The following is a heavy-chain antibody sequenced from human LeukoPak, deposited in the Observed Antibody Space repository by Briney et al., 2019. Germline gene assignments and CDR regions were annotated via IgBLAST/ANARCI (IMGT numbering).Heavy chain of an antibody. CDR3: ARGLYYYDSSGYPTTAEYFQH. CDR1: GGTFSSYA. D-gene: IGHD3-22*01. Sequence: WSSVKVSCKASGGTFSSYAISWVRQAPGQGLEWMGGIIPIFGTANYAQKFRGRVTITTDESTSTAYMELSSLRSEDTAVYYCARGLYYYDSSGYPTTAEYFQHWGQGTLVTVSS. CDR2: IIPIFGTA. V-gene: IGHV1-69*05. J-gene: IGHJ1*01.